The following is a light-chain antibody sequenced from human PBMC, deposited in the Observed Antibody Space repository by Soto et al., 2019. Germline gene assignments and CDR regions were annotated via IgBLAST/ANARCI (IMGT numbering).Light chain of an antibody. V-gene: IGLV1-44*01. CDR1: SSNIGSNS. Sequence: QSLLTQPPSASGTPGQRVTISCSGSSSNIGSNSVNWYKQLPGAAPKLLIYSNNHRPSGVPDRFSGSKSGTSASLAISGLQSEDEADYYCAAWDDSLNGREVFGTGTKVTVL. CDR2: SNN. CDR3: AAWDDSLNGREV. J-gene: IGLJ1*01.